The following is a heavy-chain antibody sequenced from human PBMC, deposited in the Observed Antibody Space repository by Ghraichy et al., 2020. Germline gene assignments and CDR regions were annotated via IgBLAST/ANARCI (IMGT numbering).Heavy chain of an antibody. D-gene: IGHD2-8*01. CDR2: IDTKPKNYAT. Sequence: LSLTCAASGFIFSDSGIHWVRQASGKGLEWVGRIDTKPKNYATALSGSVKGRFTVSRDDSKNTAYLQMNSLIIEDTAVYYCVPLCSNERCYQVLDYWGQGTLVTVSS. CDR1: GFIFSDSG. CDR3: VPLCSNERCYQVLDY. J-gene: IGHJ4*02. V-gene: IGHV3-73*01.